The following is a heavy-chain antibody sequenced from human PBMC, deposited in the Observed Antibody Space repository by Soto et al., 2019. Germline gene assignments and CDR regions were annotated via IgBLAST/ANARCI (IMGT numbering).Heavy chain of an antibody. D-gene: IGHD6-19*01. CDR1: GGSISSGGYY. CDR3: ATSGSGWYGGGTWFDP. V-gene: IGHV4-31*03. Sequence: SETLSLTCTVSGGSISSGGYYWSWIRQHPGKGLEWIGYIYYSGSTYYNPSLKSRVTISVDTSKNQFSLKLSSVTAADTAVYYCATSGSGWYGGGTWFDPWGQGTLVTVSS. J-gene: IGHJ5*02. CDR2: IYYSGST.